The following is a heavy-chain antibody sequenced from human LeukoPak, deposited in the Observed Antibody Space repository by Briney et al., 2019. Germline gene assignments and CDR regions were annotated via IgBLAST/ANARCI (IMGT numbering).Heavy chain of an antibody. CDR3: ARARGSYGYLYFDY. CDR2: ISYDGSNK. Sequence: PGGSLRLSCAASGFTFSSYGMHCVRQAPGKGLEWVAVISYDGSNKYYADSVKGRFTISRDNAKNSLYLQMNSLRAEDTAVYYCARARGSYGYLYFDYWGQGTLVTVSS. D-gene: IGHD5-18*01. V-gene: IGHV3-30*03. J-gene: IGHJ4*02. CDR1: GFTFSSYG.